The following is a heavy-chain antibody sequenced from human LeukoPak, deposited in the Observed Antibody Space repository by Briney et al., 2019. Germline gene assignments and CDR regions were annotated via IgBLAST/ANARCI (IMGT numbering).Heavy chain of an antibody. CDR2: INSDGSST. J-gene: IGHJ6*02. D-gene: IGHD6-19*01. CDR1: GFTFSSYW. CDR3: ARDQAPYSSGWYPSVYYYGMDV. V-gene: IGHV3-74*01. Sequence: GGSLRLSCAASGFTFSSYWMHWVRQAPGKGLVWVSRINSDGSSTSYADSVKGRFTISRDNAKNTLYLQMNSLRAEDTAVYYRARDQAPYSSGWYPSVYYYGMDVWGQGTTVTVSS.